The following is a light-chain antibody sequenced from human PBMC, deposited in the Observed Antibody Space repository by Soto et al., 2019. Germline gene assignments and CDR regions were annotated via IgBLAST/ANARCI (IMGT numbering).Light chain of an antibody. CDR3: AAWDDSLSGQV. CDR2: RNN. J-gene: IGLJ3*02. V-gene: IGLV1-47*01. Sequence: QSVLTQPPSASGTPGQRVTISCSGSSSNIGNNNVYWYQQLPGTAPKLLNYRNNQRPSGVPDRFSGSKSGTSASLAISGLRSEYEADYYCAAWDDSLSGQVFGGGTKLTVL. CDR1: SSNIGNNN.